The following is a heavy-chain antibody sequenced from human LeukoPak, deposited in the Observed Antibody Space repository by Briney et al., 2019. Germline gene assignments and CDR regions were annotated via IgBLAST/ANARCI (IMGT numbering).Heavy chain of an antibody. Sequence: KPSETLSLTCSVSGGSIGSYYWSWIRQPPGKGLEWIGYIYYSGSTNYKPSLKSRLTISADTSKNQFSLKLNSVTAADTAVYYCASAAYYDFWSGYHNWFDPWGQGTLVTVSS. CDR1: GGSIGSYY. V-gene: IGHV4-59*08. J-gene: IGHJ5*02. CDR3: ASAAYYDFWSGYHNWFDP. CDR2: IYYSGST. D-gene: IGHD3-3*01.